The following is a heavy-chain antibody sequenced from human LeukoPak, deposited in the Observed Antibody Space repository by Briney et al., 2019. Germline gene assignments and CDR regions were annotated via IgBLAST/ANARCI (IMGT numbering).Heavy chain of an antibody. CDR3: ARDAGNSGYGCDL. V-gene: IGHV3-48*01. D-gene: IGHD5-12*01. CDR2: IRSSSET. Sequence: GGSLRLSCAASGFTFSQYSMNWVRQAPGKGLEWVSHIRSSSETFYADSVKGRFTISRDNARDSLYLQMNNLRGEDTAIYYCARDAGNSGYGCDLWGQGALVTVSS. CDR1: GFTFSQYS. J-gene: IGHJ5*02.